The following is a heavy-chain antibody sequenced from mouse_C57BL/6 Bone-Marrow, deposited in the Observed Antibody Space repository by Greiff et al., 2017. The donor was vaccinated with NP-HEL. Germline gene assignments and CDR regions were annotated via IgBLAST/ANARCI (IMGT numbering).Heavy chain of an antibody. V-gene: IGHV1-42*01. CDR2: INPSTGGT. D-gene: IGHD1-1*01. J-gene: IGHJ2*01. CDR3: ARRAGLLLRRYYFDY. CDR1: GYSFTGYY. Sequence: EVQLQQSGPELVKPGASVKISCKASGYSFTGYYMNWVKQSPEKSLEWIGEINPSTGGTTYNQKFKAKATLTVDKSSSTAYMQLKSLTSEDSAVYYCARRAGLLLRRYYFDYWGQGTTLTVSS.